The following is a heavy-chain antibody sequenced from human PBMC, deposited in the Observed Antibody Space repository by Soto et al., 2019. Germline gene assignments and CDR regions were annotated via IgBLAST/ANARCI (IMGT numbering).Heavy chain of an antibody. CDR2: IYPGDSDT. CDR1: GYSFTSYW. Sequence: PGESLKISCKGSGYSFTSYWIGWVRQMPGKGLEWMGIIYPGDSDTRYSPSFQGRVTISADKSISTAYLQWSSLKASDTAMYYCARRGRELWLLRAWAPGYDYYGMDVWGQGTKVTVSS. D-gene: IGHD5-18*01. J-gene: IGHJ6*02. CDR3: ARRGRELWLLRAWAPGYDYYGMDV. V-gene: IGHV5-51*01.